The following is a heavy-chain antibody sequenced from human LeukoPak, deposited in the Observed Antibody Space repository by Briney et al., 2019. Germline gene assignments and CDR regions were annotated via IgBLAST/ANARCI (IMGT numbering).Heavy chain of an antibody. D-gene: IGHD6-19*01. J-gene: IGHJ4*02. CDR3: ARGRSSSVWYPRPSQEGDY. CDR1: GGSFSGYY. CDR2: INHSGST. V-gene: IGHV4-34*01. Sequence: SETLSLTCAVYGGSFSGYYWSWIRQPPGKGLEWIGEINHSGSTNYNPSLKSRVTISVDTSKNQFSLKLSSVTAADTAVYYCARGRSSSVWYPRPSQEGDYWGQGTLVTVSS.